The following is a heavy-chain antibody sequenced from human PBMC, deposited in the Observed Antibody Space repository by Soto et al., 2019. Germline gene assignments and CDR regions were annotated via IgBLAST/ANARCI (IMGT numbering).Heavy chain of an antibody. CDR1: GYTFTSYY. D-gene: IGHD2-15*01. J-gene: IGHJ4*02. CDR3: AREDIVVVVAATTYFDY. CDR2: INPSGGST. V-gene: IGHV1-46*01. Sequence: ASVKVSCKASGYTFTSYYMHWVRQAPGQGLEWMGIINPSGGSTSYAQKFQGRVTMTRDTSTSTVYMELSSLRSEDTAVYYCAREDIVVVVAATTYFDYWGQGTLVTV.